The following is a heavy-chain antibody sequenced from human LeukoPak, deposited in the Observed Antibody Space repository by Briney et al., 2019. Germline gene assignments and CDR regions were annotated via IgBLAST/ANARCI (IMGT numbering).Heavy chain of an antibody. D-gene: IGHD1-20*01. J-gene: IGHJ4*02. CDR2: IWYDGSNK. V-gene: IGHV3-33*01. CDR1: GFFFSSYG. CDR3: ARAHYNWNEPPFDS. Sequence: GGSLRLSCAASGFFFSSYGMHWVRLAPGKGLEWVALIWYDGSNKYYADSVKGRFTVSRDNSKNTLSLQMNSLRAEDTAVYYCARAHYNWNEPPFDSWGQGTLVTVSS.